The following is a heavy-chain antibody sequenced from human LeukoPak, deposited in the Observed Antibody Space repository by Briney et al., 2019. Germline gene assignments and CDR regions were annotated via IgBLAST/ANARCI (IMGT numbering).Heavy chain of an antibody. CDR1: GGSFSGYY. J-gene: IGHJ2*01. CDR3: ASGSSGYGRTYWYFDL. D-gene: IGHD3-22*01. V-gene: IGHV4-34*01. Sequence: SETLSLTCAGYGGSFSGYYWSWIRQPPGKGLEWIGEINHSGSTNYNPSLKSRVTISVDTSRNQFSLKLSSVTAADTAVYYCASGSSGYGRTYWYFDLWGRGTLVTVSS. CDR2: INHSGST.